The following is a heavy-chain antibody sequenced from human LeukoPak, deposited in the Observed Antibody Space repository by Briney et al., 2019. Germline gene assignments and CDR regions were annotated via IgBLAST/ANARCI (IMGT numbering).Heavy chain of an antibody. V-gene: IGHV4-34*01. CDR3: ARGRSLVGATWGHFDY. Sequence: SETLSLTCAVYGGSFSDYYWSWIRQPPGKGLEWIGEINHSGSTNYNPSLKSRVTISVDTSKNQFSLKLSSVTAADTAVYYCARGRSLVGATWGHFDYWGQGTLVTVSS. CDR1: GGSFSDYY. D-gene: IGHD1-26*01. CDR2: INHSGST. J-gene: IGHJ4*02.